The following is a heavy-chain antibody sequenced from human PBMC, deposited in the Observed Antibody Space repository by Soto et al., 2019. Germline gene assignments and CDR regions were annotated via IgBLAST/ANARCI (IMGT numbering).Heavy chain of an antibody. CDR3: VRAARSGTTHFDY. D-gene: IGHD1-7*01. V-gene: IGHV3-72*01. J-gene: IGHJ4*02. Sequence: EVQLVESGGVLVQPGGSLRLSCVASGLTFSDHYMDWVRQAPGKGLEWVGRSRNKAKSYTTDYAASVKGRFTISRDDSKSSVYLQINSLETEDTAVYYCVRAARSGTTHFDYWGQGTLVTVSS. CDR2: SRNKAKSYTT. CDR1: GLTFSDHY.